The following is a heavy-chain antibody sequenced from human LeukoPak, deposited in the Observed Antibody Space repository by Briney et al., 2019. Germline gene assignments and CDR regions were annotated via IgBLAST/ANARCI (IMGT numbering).Heavy chain of an antibody. J-gene: IGHJ4*02. Sequence: PGGSLRLSCAASGFTFRSYAMSWVRQAPGKGLEWVSAISGSGGSTYYADSVKGRLTISRDNSKNTLYLQMNSLRAEDTAVYYCASRVLRYFDWLPIDYWGQGTLVTVSS. CDR3: ASRVLRYFDWLPIDY. CDR1: GFTFRSYA. D-gene: IGHD3-9*01. CDR2: ISGSGGST. V-gene: IGHV3-23*01.